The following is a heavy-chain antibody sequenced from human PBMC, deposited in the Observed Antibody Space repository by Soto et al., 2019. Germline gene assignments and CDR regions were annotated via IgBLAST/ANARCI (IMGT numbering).Heavy chain of an antibody. CDR3: AHKGYGDYPLDY. V-gene: IGHV2-5*02. Sequence: QITLKESGPPLVKPTQTLTLTCTFSGFSLSTSGVGVGWIRQPPGKALEWLAVIYWDDSYHYSPSLKSRLTTXKXXSKNQVVLTMTNMDPVDTATYYCAHKGYGDYPLDYWGQGTLVTVSS. J-gene: IGHJ4*02. CDR1: GFSLSTSGVG. D-gene: IGHD4-17*01. CDR2: IYWDDSY.